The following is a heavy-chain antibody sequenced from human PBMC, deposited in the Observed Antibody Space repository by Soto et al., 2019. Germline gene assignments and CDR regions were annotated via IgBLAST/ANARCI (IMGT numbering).Heavy chain of an antibody. J-gene: IGHJ4*02. CDR2: INHSGST. D-gene: IGHD3-16*01. V-gene: IGHV4-34*01. CDR1: GGSFSGYY. CDR3: ARGVTGRGGLYYFDY. Sequence: SETLSLTCAVYGGSFSGYYWSWIRQPPGKGLEWIGEINHSGSTNYNPSLKSRVTISVDTSKNQFSLKLSSVTAADTAVYYCARGVTGRGGLYYFDYWGQGTLVTVSS.